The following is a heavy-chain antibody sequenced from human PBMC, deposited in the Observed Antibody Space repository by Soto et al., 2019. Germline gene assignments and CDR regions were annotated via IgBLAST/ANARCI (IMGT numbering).Heavy chain of an antibody. J-gene: IGHJ4*02. CDR3: ARVTMGFDY. V-gene: IGHV3-48*01. Sequence: GGSLRLSCAASGFTFSSYSMNWVRQAPGKGLEWVSYISSSSSTIYYADSVKGRFTISRDNAKNSLYLQMNSLRAEDTAVYYCARVTMGFDYWGQGTLVTVSS. CDR1: GFTFSSYS. CDR2: ISSSSSTI. D-gene: IGHD1-1*01.